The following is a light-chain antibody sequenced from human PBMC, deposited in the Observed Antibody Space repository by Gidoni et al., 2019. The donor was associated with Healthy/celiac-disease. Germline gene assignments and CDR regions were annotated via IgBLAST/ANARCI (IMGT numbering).Light chain of an antibody. J-gene: IGKJ3*01. V-gene: IGKV1-39*01. Sequence: DIQMTQSPSSLSASVGDRVTITSRASQSISSYLNWYQQKPGKAPKLLIYAASSLQSGVPSRFSDSGSGTDFTLTISSLQPEDFATYYCQQSYSTLFTFGPGTKVDIK. CDR1: QSISSY. CDR2: AAS. CDR3: QQSYSTLFT.